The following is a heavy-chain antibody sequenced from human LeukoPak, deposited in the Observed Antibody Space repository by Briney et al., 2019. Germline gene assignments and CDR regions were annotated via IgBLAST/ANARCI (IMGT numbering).Heavy chain of an antibody. D-gene: IGHD3-3*01. V-gene: IGHV1-69*05. CDR1: GGTFSSYA. CDR3: ASTGHQIYDFWSGYFTY. Sequence: ASVKVSCKASGGTFSSYAISWVRQAPGQGLEWMGGIIPIFGTANYAQKFQGRVTITTDESTSTAYMELSSLRSEDTAVYYCASTGHQIYDFWSGYFTYWGQGTLVTVSS. CDR2: IIPIFGTA. J-gene: IGHJ4*02.